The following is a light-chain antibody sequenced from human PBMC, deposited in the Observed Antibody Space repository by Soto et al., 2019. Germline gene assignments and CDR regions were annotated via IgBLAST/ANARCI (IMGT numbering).Light chain of an antibody. J-gene: IGLJ1*01. CDR2: EVN. CDR3: SSYAGAITFYV. Sequence: QSVLTQPASVSGSPGQSITIPCTGTSSDVATYTLVSWYQQHPGKAPKLVIYEVNKRPAGVSRRFSGCKSGDTASLTISGLQAEDEADYYCSSYAGAITFYVFGTGTKVTVL. V-gene: IGLV2-23*02. CDR1: SSDVATYTL.